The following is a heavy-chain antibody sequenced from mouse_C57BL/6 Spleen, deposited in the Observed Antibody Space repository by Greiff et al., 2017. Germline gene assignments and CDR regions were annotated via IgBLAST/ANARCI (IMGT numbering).Heavy chain of an antibody. CDR2: ISYDGSN. CDR3: ARGGGALDV. CDR1: GYSITSGYF. J-gene: IGHJ1*03. V-gene: IGHV3-6*01. Sequence: EVKLQESGPGLVKPSQSLSLTCSVTGYSITSGYFWNWIRQFPGNKLEWMGYISYDGSNNYNPSFKNRNSITRDTSQNQFFLKLNSVTTEDTAIYYSARGGGALDVWGTGTTVTVSS.